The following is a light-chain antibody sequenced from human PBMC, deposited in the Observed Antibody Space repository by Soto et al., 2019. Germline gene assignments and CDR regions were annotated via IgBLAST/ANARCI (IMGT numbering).Light chain of an antibody. J-gene: IGKJ1*01. V-gene: IGKV3-20*01. Sequence: EIVLTQSPGTLSLSPGERVTLSCRASQSVCSRCLAWYQQKPGQSPRLLIYGASSRATGIPDRFSGSGSGTDFTLTISRLEPEDFAVYYCQHYVTTPWTFGQGTKVGIK. CDR1: QSVCSRC. CDR3: QHYVTTPWT. CDR2: GAS.